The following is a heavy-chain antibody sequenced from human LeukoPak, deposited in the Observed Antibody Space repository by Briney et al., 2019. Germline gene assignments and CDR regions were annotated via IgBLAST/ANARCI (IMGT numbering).Heavy chain of an antibody. V-gene: IGHV4-38-2*02. Sequence: PSETLSLTCTVSGYSISSGYYWGWIRQPPGKGLEWIGSIYHSGSTYYNPSLKSRVTISVDTSKNQFSLKLSSVTAADTAVYYCAREDSSGWMPVDYWGQGTLVTVSS. CDR1: GYSISSGYY. CDR2: IYHSGST. D-gene: IGHD3-22*01. J-gene: IGHJ4*02. CDR3: AREDSSGWMPVDY.